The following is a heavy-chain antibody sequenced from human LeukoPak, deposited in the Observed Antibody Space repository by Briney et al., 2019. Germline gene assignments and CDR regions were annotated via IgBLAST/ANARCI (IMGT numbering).Heavy chain of an antibody. J-gene: IGHJ4*02. CDR2: ISYDGSNK. D-gene: IGHD5-12*01. Sequence: GGSLRLSCAASGFTFSSYAMHWVRQAPGKGLEWVAVISYDGSNKYYADSVRGRFTISRDNSKNTLYLQMNSLRAEDTAVYYCARDWDSGYGYFDYWGQGTLVTVSS. V-gene: IGHV3-30*01. CDR1: GFTFSSYA. CDR3: ARDWDSGYGYFDY.